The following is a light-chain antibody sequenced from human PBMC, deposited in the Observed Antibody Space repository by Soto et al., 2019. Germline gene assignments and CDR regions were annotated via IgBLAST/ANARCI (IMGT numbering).Light chain of an antibody. Sequence: QSVLTQPASVSGSPGQSITISCTGTSSDVGGYNYVSWYQQHPGKAPKVMIYEVSNRPSGVSNRFSGSKSGNTASLTISGLQAEDEADYYCSSYKSSSNCVFGTGTKVTVL. CDR1: SSDVGGYNY. CDR3: SSYKSSSNCV. J-gene: IGLJ1*01. CDR2: EVS. V-gene: IGLV2-14*01.